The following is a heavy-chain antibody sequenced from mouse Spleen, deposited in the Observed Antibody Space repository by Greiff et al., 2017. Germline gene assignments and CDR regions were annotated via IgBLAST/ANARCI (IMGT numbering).Heavy chain of an antibody. CDR1: GFTFSDYG. J-gene: IGHJ2*01. D-gene: IGHD2-4*01. V-gene: IGHV5-17*01. CDR3: ARPGMITSYFDY. CDR2: ISSGSSTI. Sequence: EVKLVESGGGLVKPGGSLKLSCAASGFTFSDYGMHWVRQAPEKGLEWVAYISSGSSTIYYADTVKGRFTISRDNAKNTLFLQMTSLRSEDTAMYYCARPGMITSYFDYWGQGTTLTVSS.